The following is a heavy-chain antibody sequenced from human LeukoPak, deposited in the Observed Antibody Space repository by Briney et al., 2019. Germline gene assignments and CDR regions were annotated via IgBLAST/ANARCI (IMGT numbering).Heavy chain of an antibody. CDR2: ISAYNGNT. CDR3: ARVNEQWLATYFDY. Sequence: ASEKVSCKASGYTFTSYGISWVRQAPGQGLEWMGWISAYNGNTNYAQKLQGRVTMTTDTSTSTAYMELRSLRSDDTAVYYCARVNEQWLATYFDYWGQGTLVTVSS. CDR1: GYTFTSYG. D-gene: IGHD6-19*01. J-gene: IGHJ4*02. V-gene: IGHV1-18*01.